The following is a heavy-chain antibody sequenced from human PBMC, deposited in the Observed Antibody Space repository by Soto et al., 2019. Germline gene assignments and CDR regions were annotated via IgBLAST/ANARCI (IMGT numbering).Heavy chain of an antibody. V-gene: IGHV3-9*01. Sequence: PGGSLRLSCAASGFTFDDYAMHWVRQAPRKGLEWVSGISWNSGSIGYADSVKGRFTISRDNAKNSLYLQMNSLRAEDTALYYCAKDIADFWSGYYDYWGQGTLVTVSS. CDR1: GFTFDDYA. CDR2: ISWNSGSI. J-gene: IGHJ4*02. CDR3: AKDIADFWSGYYDY. D-gene: IGHD3-3*01.